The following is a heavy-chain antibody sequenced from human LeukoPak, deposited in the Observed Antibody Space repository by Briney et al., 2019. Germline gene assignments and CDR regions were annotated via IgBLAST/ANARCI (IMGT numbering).Heavy chain of an antibody. CDR2: INHSGST. Sequence: SETLSLTCAVYGGSFSGYYWSWIRQPPGKGLEWIGEINHSGSTNYNPSLKSRVTISVDTSKNQFSLKLSSVTAADTAVYYCAREPHIAVAEYYYYYYMDVWGKGTTVTVSS. J-gene: IGHJ6*03. V-gene: IGHV4-34*01. CDR3: AREPHIAVAEYYYYYYMDV. D-gene: IGHD6-19*01. CDR1: GGSFSGYY.